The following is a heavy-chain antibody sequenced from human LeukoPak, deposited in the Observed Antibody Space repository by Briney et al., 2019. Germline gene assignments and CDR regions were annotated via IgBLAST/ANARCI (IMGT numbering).Heavy chain of an antibody. J-gene: IGHJ4*02. V-gene: IGHV3-23*01. CDR3: AKRGIVIRGILVIGYHQEAYHYDY. D-gene: IGHD3-10*01. Sequence: PGGSLRLSCVVSGISLSNYAMTWVRQAPGKGLEWVSYISERGGSTTYADSVKGRFTISRDTSLNTLYQQMTSLRAEDTAVYFCAKRGIVIRGILVIGYHQEAYHYDYWGQGVLVTVSS. CDR1: GISLSNYA. CDR2: ISERGGST.